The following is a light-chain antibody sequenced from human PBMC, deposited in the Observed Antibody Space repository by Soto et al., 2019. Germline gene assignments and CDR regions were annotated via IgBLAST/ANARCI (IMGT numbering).Light chain of an antibody. J-gene: IGLJ1*01. CDR2: DVN. CDR1: SSDVGRYNF. Sequence: QSALTQPASMSGSPGQSITISCTGTSSDVGRYNFVSWYQQHPGKAPKFIIYDVNNRPSGVSNRFSGSKSGDTASLTISGLQAEDEADYYCSSYTSSSTYVFGTGTKVTVL. V-gene: IGLV2-14*01. CDR3: SSYTSSSTYV.